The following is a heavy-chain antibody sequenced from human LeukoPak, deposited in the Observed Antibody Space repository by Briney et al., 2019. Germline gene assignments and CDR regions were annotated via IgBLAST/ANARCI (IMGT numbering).Heavy chain of an antibody. CDR3: AKVRGPGEVSGWYYFDS. V-gene: IGHV3-30*18. CDR1: GFTFSIYG. Sequence: PRGSLRLSCVASGFTFSIYGMPWVRQAPGKGLEWEAFISYDGSNRYYVDSVKGRFTICRDNSKNTLYLQMNSLRPEDTAVYYCAKVRGPGEVSGWYYFDSWGQGTLVTVSS. CDR2: ISYDGSNR. D-gene: IGHD6-19*01. J-gene: IGHJ4*02.